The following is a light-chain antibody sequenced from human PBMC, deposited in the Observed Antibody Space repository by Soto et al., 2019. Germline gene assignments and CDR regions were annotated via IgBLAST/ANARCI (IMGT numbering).Light chain of an antibody. Sequence: DIQLTQSPSSLSASVGDRVTITCRAGQDSEHYLAWYQQRPGKVPKLPIYGATTLQPGVPSRFSGSGSGTDFTLTISSLQPEDVATYYCQNCKSAVFTFGPGTKVDTK. CDR2: GAT. J-gene: IGKJ3*01. V-gene: IGKV1-27*01. CDR1: QDSEHY. CDR3: QNCKSAVFT.